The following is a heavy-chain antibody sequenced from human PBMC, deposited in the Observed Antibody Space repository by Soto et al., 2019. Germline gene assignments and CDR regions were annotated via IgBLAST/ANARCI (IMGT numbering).Heavy chain of an antibody. CDR2: ISGSGGTT. Sequence: SGGSLRLSCAASGFTFCSYAMSWVRQAPGEGVEWGSAISGSGGTTYYAASVKGRFTISRDNSKNTLYLQMNSLRAEDTAVYYCAKEPGIVVVPAVYFDYWGQGTLVTVSS. J-gene: IGHJ4*02. V-gene: IGHV3-23*01. D-gene: IGHD2-2*01. CDR3: AKEPGIVVVPAVYFDY. CDR1: GFTFCSYA.